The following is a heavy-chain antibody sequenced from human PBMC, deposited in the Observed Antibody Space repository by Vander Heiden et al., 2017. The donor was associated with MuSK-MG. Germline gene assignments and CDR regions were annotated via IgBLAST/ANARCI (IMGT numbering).Heavy chain of an antibody. CDR2: MNPNSGNT. Sequence: QVQLVQSGAEVKKPGASVKVSCKASGYTFTSYDINWVRQATGQGLEWMGWMNPNSGNTGYAQKFQGRVTITRNTSISTAYMELSSLRSEDTAVYYCARIPSPRLRYFDWYVGGYMDVWGQGTTVTVSS. J-gene: IGHJ6*03. D-gene: IGHD3-9*01. V-gene: IGHV1-8*03. CDR1: GYTFTSYD. CDR3: ARIPSPRLRYFDWYVGGYMDV.